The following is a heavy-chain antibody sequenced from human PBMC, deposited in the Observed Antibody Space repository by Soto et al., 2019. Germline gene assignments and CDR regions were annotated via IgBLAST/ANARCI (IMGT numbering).Heavy chain of an antibody. CDR1: GFTFNTYG. Sequence: GGSLRLSCAASGFTFNTYGMHCVRQAPGKGLEWVAVISYDGSDKFYADSVKGRFTISRDNSKSALYLQMSSLRPEDTAICYCAKSPNFYCSSPNCYKYYFDYWGQGTLVTVSS. CDR3: AKSPNFYCSSPNCYKYYFDY. CDR2: ISYDGSDK. J-gene: IGHJ4*02. D-gene: IGHD2-2*02. V-gene: IGHV3-30*18.